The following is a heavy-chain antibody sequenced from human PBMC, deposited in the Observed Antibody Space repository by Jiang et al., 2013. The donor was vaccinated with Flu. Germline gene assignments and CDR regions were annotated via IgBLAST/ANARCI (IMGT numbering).Heavy chain of an antibody. J-gene: IGHJ4*02. Sequence: KGLEWVAVIWYDGSNKYYADSVKGRFTISRDNSKNTLYLQMNSLRAEDTAVYYCARGEVTGTSQYFDYWGQGTLVTVSS. D-gene: IGHD1-20*01. CDR3: ARGEVTGTSQYFDY. CDR2: IWYDGSNK. V-gene: IGHV3-33*01.